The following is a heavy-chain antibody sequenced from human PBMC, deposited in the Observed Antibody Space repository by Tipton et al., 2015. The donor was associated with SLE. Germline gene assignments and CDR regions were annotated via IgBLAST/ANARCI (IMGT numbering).Heavy chain of an antibody. CDR2: IRYDGSNK. D-gene: IGHD3-10*01. Sequence: SGFTFSSYGMHWVRQAPGKGLEWVAFIRYDGSNKYYADSVKGRFTISRDNSKNTLYLQMNSLRAEDTAVYYCAKDRSSGGAFDIWGQGTMVTVSS. V-gene: IGHV3-30*02. CDR3: AKDRSSGGAFDI. J-gene: IGHJ3*02. CDR1: GFTFSSYG.